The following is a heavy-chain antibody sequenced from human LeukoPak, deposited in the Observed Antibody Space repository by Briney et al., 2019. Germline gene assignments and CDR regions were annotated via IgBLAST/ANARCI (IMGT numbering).Heavy chain of an antibody. J-gene: IGHJ4*02. CDR3: AKVGFWSGYYALYYFDY. Sequence: PSETLSLTCTVSGGSMNSYYWSWIRQPAGKGLEWIGRIYSSGATNYNPSLKSRVTMSLDTSKNQFSLKLSSVTAADTAVYYCAKVGFWSGYYALYYFDYWGQGALVTVCS. V-gene: IGHV4-4*07. CDR2: IYSSGAT. D-gene: IGHD3-3*01. CDR1: GGSMNSYY.